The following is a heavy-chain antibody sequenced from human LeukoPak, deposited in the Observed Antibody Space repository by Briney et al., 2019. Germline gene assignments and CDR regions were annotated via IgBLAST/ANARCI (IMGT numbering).Heavy chain of an antibody. CDR1: GYSFTSYW. V-gene: IGHV5-51*01. Sequence: GESLKISCKGSGYSFTSYWIGWVRQMPGKGLEWMGIIYPGDSDTRYSPSFQGQVTISADKSITTAYLQWSSLKASDTAMYYCARGENYYYYYMDVWGKGTTATVSS. CDR3: ARGENYYYYYMDV. D-gene: IGHD2-21*01. CDR2: IYPGDSDT. J-gene: IGHJ6*03.